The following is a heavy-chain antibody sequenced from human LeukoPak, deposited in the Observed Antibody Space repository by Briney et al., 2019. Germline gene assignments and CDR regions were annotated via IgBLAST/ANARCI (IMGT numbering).Heavy chain of an antibody. J-gene: IGHJ4*02. CDR1: GFTFSSYG. V-gene: IGHV3-64D*06. Sequence: GGSLRLSCSASGFTFSSYGIHWVRQAPGKGLEYVSAISSNGGSTYYADSGKGRFTISRDNSKNTLYLQMSSLKAEDTAVYYCVKDLSGSYSFDYWGQGTLVTVSS. CDR3: VKDLSGSYSFDY. D-gene: IGHD1-26*01. CDR2: ISSNGGST.